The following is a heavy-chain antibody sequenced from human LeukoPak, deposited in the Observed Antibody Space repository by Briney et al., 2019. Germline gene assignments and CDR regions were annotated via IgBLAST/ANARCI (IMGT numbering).Heavy chain of an antibody. Sequence: ASVKVSCKASGYTFTSYDINWVRQAPGQGLEWMGWMNPNSGNTGYAQKFQGRVTMTRNTSISTAYMELSSLRSEDTAVYYCARGSAQAYCGGDCSFDYWGQGTLVTVSS. CDR2: MNPNSGNT. CDR1: GYTFTSYD. D-gene: IGHD2-21*02. J-gene: IGHJ4*02. V-gene: IGHV1-8*01. CDR3: ARGSAQAYCGGDCSFDY.